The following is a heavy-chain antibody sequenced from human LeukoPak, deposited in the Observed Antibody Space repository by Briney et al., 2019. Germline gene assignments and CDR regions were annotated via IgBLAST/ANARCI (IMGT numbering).Heavy chain of an antibody. CDR3: ARDLPNYYYDSTHEGDYFDY. D-gene: IGHD3-22*01. CDR1: GFTFDDYA. V-gene: IGHV3-9*01. CDR2: ISWNSGSI. J-gene: IGHJ4*02. Sequence: AGGSLRLSCAASGFTFDDYAMHWVRQAPGKGLEWVSGISWNSGSIGYAVSVKGRFTISRDNAKNSLYLQMNSLRAEDTALYYCARDLPNYYYDSTHEGDYFDYWGQGTLVTVSS.